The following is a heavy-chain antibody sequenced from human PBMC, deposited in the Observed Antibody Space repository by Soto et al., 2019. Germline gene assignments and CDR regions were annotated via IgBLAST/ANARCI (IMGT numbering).Heavy chain of an antibody. V-gene: IGHV3-74*03. CDR2: INDDGTIT. J-gene: IGHJ3*02. D-gene: IGHD3-22*01. CDR1: GFTFSRFW. CDR3: GGDSSGYYYPDVFDI. Sequence: GGSLRLSCAASGFTFSRFWMHWVRQAPGEGLVWVSHINDDGTITTYADSVKGRFIISRDNAKNSLYLQMNSLRDEDTAVYYCGGDSSGYYYPDVFDIWGQGTMVTVSS.